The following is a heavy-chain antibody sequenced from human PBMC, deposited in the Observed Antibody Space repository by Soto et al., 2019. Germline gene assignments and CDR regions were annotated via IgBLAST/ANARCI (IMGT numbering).Heavy chain of an antibody. CDR1: CYTFTSYG. J-gene: IGHJ3*02. V-gene: IGHV1-18*04. CDR2: ISAYNGNT. CDR3: ARAPYYDSSGYYPGGAFDI. D-gene: IGHD3-22*01. Sequence: QVQLVQSGAEVKKPGASVKVSCKASCYTFTSYGISWVRQAPGQGREWMGWISAYNGNTNYAQKLQGRVTMTTDTSTSTAYMELRSLRSDDTAVYYCARAPYYDSSGYYPGGAFDIWGQGTMVTVSS.